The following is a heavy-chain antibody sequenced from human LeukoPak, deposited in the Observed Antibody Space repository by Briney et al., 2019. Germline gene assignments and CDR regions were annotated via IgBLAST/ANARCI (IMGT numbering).Heavy chain of an antibody. Sequence: GGSLRLSCAASGFTFSSYAMHWVRQAPGKGLEWVAVISYDGSNKYYADSVKGRFTISGDNSKNTLYLQMNSLRAEDTAVYYCAREALVDTAMRDFDYWGQGTLVTVSS. V-gene: IGHV3-30-3*01. CDR3: AREALVDTAMRDFDY. CDR2: ISYDGSNK. J-gene: IGHJ4*02. CDR1: GFTFSSYA. D-gene: IGHD5-18*01.